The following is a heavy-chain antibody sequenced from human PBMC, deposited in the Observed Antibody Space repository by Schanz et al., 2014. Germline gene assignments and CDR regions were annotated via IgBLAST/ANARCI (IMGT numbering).Heavy chain of an antibody. CDR2: ISFDGGKT. D-gene: IGHD6-6*01. V-gene: IGHV3-30*04. Sequence: QVVLMESGGGVVRPGRSVRLSCVASGFTFRSYGMHWVRQAPGKGLEWVAYISFDGGKTYYADSVKGRFTISRDNTKNTLFLKMNNLRPEDTAMYFCAIVGRDYISSSVLDSLHYWGQGSLVTVS. J-gene: IGHJ4*02. CDR1: GFTFRSYG. CDR3: AIVGRDYISSSVLDSLHY.